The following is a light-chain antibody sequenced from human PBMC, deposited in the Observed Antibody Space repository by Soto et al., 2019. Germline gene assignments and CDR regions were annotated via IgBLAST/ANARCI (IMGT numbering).Light chain of an antibody. CDR1: QSVSSSY. Sequence: EIVLTQSPGTLSLSPGERATLSCRASQSVSSSYLAWYQQIPGQAPRILIYGAFSRATGIPDRFSGSGAGTGFTLTFSRVEPENRAVYYFQQDVRSPQTFGRGNKVELQ. CDR2: GAF. V-gene: IGKV3-20*01. CDR3: QQDVRSPQT. J-gene: IGKJ1*01.